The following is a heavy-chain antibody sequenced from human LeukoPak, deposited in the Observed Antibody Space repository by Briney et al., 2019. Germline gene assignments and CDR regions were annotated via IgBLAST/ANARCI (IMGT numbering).Heavy chain of an antibody. CDR1: GFTFSSYA. D-gene: IGHD1-26*01. J-gene: IGHJ3*02. Sequence: GGSLRLSCAASGFTFSSYAMHWVRQAPGKGLEWVAVISYDGSNKYYADSVKGRFTISRDDSKNTLYLQMNSLRAEDTAVYYCARGGKWELRRAFDIWGQGTMVTVSS. V-gene: IGHV3-30-3*01. CDR2: ISYDGSNK. CDR3: ARGGKWELRRAFDI.